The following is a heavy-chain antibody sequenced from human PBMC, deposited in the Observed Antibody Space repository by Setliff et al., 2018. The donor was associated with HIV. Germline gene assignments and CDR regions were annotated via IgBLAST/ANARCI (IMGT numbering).Heavy chain of an antibody. CDR2: IYYSGST. V-gene: IGHV4-59*01. D-gene: IGHD2-15*01. CDR3: ASLLGYCSGGSCYSGWFDP. CDR1: GGSISSYY. J-gene: IGHJ5*02. Sequence: SETLSLTCTVSGGSISSYYWSWIRQPPGKGLERIGYIYYSGSTNYNPSLKSRVTISVDTSKNQFSLKLSSVTAADTAVYYCASLLGYCSGGSCYSGWFDPWGQGTLVTVSS.